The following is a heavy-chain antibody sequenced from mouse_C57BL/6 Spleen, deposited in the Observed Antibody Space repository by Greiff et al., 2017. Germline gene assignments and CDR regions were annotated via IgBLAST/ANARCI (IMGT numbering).Heavy chain of an antibody. Sequence: VQLQQSGAELVKPGASVKISCKASGYAFSSYWMNWVKQRPGNGLEWIGQIYPGDGDTNSNGKFKVKATLTADKSSSTAYMQLSSLTAEDSAVYFCARGSNYWSFDVWGTGTTVTVSS. CDR2: IYPGDGDT. V-gene: IGHV1-80*01. D-gene: IGHD2-5*01. CDR1: GYAFSSYW. CDR3: ARGSNYWSFDV. J-gene: IGHJ1*03.